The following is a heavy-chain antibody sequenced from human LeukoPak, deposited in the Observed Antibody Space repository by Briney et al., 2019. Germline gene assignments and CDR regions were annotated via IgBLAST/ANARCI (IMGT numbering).Heavy chain of an antibody. Sequence: GGSLRLSCAASGFTFSSYSMNWVRQAPGKGLEWVSYISSSGSTIYYADSVKGRFTISRDNAKSSLYLQMNSLRADDTAVYYCARVAEAAAFDYWGQGTLVTVSS. J-gene: IGHJ4*02. CDR3: ARVAEAAAFDY. CDR2: ISSSGSTI. CDR1: GFTFSSYS. D-gene: IGHD6-13*01. V-gene: IGHV3-48*04.